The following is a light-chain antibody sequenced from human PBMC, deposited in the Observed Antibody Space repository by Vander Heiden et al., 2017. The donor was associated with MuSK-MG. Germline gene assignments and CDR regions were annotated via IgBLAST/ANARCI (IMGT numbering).Light chain of an antibody. CDR3: SSYTGSSTIHVI. J-gene: IGLJ2*01. CDR1: SSAVGGYPY. CDR2: DVS. V-gene: IGLV2-14*01. Sequence: QSALTQPALVYGSPGPSSPSSSTGTSSAVGGYPYLSCYQQHTGKAPKLMIYDVSNRPSGGTNRFSCAKSCNTASQSITGLQAEDEADYYCSSYTGSSTIHVIFGGGTKLTVL.